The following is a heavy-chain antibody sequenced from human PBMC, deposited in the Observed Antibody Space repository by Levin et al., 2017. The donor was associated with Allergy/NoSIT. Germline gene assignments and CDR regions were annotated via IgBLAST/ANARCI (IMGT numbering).Heavy chain of an antibody. CDR3: ARGYNPIDN. D-gene: IGHD1-1*01. Sequence: ASVKVSCKASGYTFTAYYMQWVRQAPGQGLEWMGWISPTSGITNYAENFQGRVTMTRDTSISTVYMELNRLRSDDTAVYYCARGYNPIDNWGQGTLVTVSS. V-gene: IGHV1-2*02. CDR2: ISPTSGIT. J-gene: IGHJ4*02. CDR1: GYTFTAYY.